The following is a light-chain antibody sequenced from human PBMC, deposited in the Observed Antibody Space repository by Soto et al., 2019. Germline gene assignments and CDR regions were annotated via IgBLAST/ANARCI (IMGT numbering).Light chain of an antibody. CDR3: CSYAGSYTYV. CDR1: SSDVGGYNY. J-gene: IGLJ1*01. Sequence: LTQPRSVSGSPGQSVTISCTGTSSDVGGYNYVSWYQQHPGKAPKPMIYDVSKRPSGVPDRFSGSKSGNTASLTISGLQAEDEADYYCCSYAGSYTYVFGTGTKSPS. V-gene: IGLV2-11*01. CDR2: DVS.